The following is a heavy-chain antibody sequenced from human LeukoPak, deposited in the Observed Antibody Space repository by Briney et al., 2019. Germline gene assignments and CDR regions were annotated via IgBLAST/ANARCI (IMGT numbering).Heavy chain of an antibody. Sequence: QSGGSLRLSCAASGPSFSRFWMHSVRLAPGKGLEWVSRVHSDGTNTNYADSVKGRFTISRDNAKNTLYLQMNSLRAEDTAVYYCAKRALTYYYYGMDVWGRGTTVTVSS. D-gene: IGHD2/OR15-2a*01. J-gene: IGHJ6*02. CDR2: VHSDGTNT. CDR1: GPSFSRFW. V-gene: IGHV3-74*01. CDR3: AKRALTYYYYGMDV.